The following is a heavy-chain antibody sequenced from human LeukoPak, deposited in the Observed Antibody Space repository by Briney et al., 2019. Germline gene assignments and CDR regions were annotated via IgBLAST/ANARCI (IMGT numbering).Heavy chain of an antibody. V-gene: IGHV4-39*01. CDR3: ASPCCSTSCYFEFDY. CDR1: GGSISSSSYY. CDR2: IYYSGST. D-gene: IGHD2-2*01. J-gene: IGHJ4*02. Sequence: SETLTLTCTVSGGSISSSSYYWGWIRQPPGKGLEWIGSIYYSGSTYYNPSLKSRVTISVDTSKNQFSLKLSSVTAADTAVYYCASPCCSTSCYFEFDYWGQGTLVTVSS.